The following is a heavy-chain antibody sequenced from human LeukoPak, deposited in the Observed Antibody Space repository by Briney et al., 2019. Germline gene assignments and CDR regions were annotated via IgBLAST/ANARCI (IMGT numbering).Heavy chain of an antibody. J-gene: IGHJ3*02. CDR2: IGTDGSGT. D-gene: IGHD4-23*01. V-gene: IGHV3-74*01. CDR3: ARDKYGGNSNAFDI. CDR1: GFTFTTYW. Sequence: GGSLRLSCAASGFTFTTYWMDWVRLVPGKGLLWVARIGTDGSGTAYADSVQGRFTISRDNAKNTLFLQMSGLRAEDTAVSYCARDKYGGNSNAFDIWGQGTLVSVSS.